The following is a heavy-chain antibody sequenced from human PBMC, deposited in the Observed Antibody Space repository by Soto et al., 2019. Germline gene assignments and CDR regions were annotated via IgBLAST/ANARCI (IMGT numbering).Heavy chain of an antibody. J-gene: IGHJ4*02. CDR2: IIPIFGTA. V-gene: IGHV1-69*12. D-gene: IGHD3-10*01. Sequence: QVQLVQSGAEVKKPGSSVKVSCKASGGTFSSYAISWVRQAPGQGLEWMGGIIPIFGTANYAQKFQGRVKITADEATSTAYMELSSLRSEDTAVYYCAMWYYGSGSLSPVDYWGQGTLVTVSS. CDR1: GGTFSSYA. CDR3: AMWYYGSGSLSPVDY.